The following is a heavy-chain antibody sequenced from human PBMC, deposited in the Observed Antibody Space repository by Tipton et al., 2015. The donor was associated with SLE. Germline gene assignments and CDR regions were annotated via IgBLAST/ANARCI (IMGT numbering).Heavy chain of an antibody. CDR2: IWYDGSNE. Sequence: SLRFSCAASGFTFSGYGMHWVRQAPGKGLEWVAVIWYDGSNEYYADSVKGRFTISRDNSKNTLYLQMNSLRTEYTAIYYCATEAEIAALDYWGQGTLVTVSS. V-gene: IGHV3-33*08. CDR3: ATEAEIAALDY. D-gene: IGHD6-13*01. CDR1: GFTFSGYG. J-gene: IGHJ4*02.